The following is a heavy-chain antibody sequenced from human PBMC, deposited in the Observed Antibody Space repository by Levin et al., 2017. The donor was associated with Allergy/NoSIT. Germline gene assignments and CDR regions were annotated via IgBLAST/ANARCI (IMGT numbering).Heavy chain of an antibody. V-gene: IGHV4-31*03. CDR1: GGSISGGGYH. Sequence: SQTLSLTCTVSGGSISGGGYHWTWIRHHPEKGLEWIGYIYYSGSTFYHPSLKSRLMISVDTSKNQFSLNVSSVTAADTAVYYCAREDGSTFDFWGQGALVTVAS. J-gene: IGHJ4*02. D-gene: IGHD2-2*03. CDR2: IYYSGST. CDR3: AREDGSTFDF.